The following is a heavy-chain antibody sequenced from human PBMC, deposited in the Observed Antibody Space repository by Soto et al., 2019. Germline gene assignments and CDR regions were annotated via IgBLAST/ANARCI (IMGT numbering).Heavy chain of an antibody. CDR1: GGFVNSDTHS. D-gene: IGHD2-2*01. V-gene: IGHV4-61*01. CDR2: IYSGGST. J-gene: IGHJ6*02. CDR3: ARFVRSCSATTCSTRADV. Sequence: LSLTCTVSGGFVNSDTHSWSWIRQTPGKRLEWIGFIYSGGSTKNPSLRSRVTMSVDTSKNQFSLKLRSVIVADTAVYHCARFVRSCSATTCSTRADVWGQGITVTVSS.